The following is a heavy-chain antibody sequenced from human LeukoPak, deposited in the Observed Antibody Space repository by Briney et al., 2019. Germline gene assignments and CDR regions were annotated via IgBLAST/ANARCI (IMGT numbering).Heavy chain of an antibody. J-gene: IGHJ4*02. CDR3: ARDPPTGIAAPL. V-gene: IGHV4-59*01. CDR2: IYYSGST. D-gene: IGHD6-6*01. Sequence: SETLSLTCTVSGGSISSYYWSWIRQPPGKGLEWIGYIYYSGSTNYNPSLKSRVTISVDTSKNQFSLKLSSVTAADTAVYYCARDPPTGIAAPLWGQGTLVTVSS. CDR1: GGSISSYY.